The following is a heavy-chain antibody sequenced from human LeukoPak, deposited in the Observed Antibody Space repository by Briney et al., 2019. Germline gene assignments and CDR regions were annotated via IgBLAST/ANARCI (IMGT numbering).Heavy chain of an antibody. CDR1: GYTFTSYD. CDR2: MNPNSGNT. CDR3: AKAPVTTCRGAYCYPFDY. J-gene: IGHJ4*02. V-gene: IGHV1-8*03. Sequence: GASVKVSCKASGYTFTSYDINWVRQATGQGLEWMGWMNPNSGNTVYAQKFQGRLTITRNTSIGTAYMDLSSLRPEDAAVYYCAKAPVTTCRGAYCYPFDYWGQGTLVTVSS. D-gene: IGHD2-21*01.